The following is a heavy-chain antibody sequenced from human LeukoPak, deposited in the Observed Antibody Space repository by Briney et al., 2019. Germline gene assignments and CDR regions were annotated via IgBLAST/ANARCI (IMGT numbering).Heavy chain of an antibody. CDR2: VNPNSGGT. CDR3: ALLWFGKRVQYYFDY. J-gene: IGHJ4*02. CDR1: GYTFTGYY. V-gene: IGHV1-2*06. Sequence: ASVKVSCKASGYTFTGYYMHWVRQAPGQGLEWMGRVNPNSGGTNYAQKFQGRVTMTRDTSISTAYMELSRLRSDDTAVYYCALLWFGKRVQYYFDYWGQGTLVTVSS. D-gene: IGHD3-10*01.